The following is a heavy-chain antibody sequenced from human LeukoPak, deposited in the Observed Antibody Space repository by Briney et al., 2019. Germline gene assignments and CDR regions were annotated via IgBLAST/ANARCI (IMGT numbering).Heavy chain of an antibody. Sequence: PGGSLRLSCAASGFTFRSYWMTWVRQAPGKGLEWVANIKEDGSQKYYVDSVQGRFTISRDNVKNSLYLHMDSLRAEDRAVYYCARIISGIYYGDAFDVWGQGTIVTVSS. CDR2: IKEDGSQK. D-gene: IGHD1-26*01. CDR3: ARIISGIYYGDAFDV. J-gene: IGHJ3*01. CDR1: GFTFRSYW. V-gene: IGHV3-7*01.